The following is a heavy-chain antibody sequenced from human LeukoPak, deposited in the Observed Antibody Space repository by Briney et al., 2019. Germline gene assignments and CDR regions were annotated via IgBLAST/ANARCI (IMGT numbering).Heavy chain of an antibody. V-gene: IGHV3-30-3*01. Sequence: GGSLRLSCAASGFTFSTYPMHWVRQAPGKGLEWVAVMSFDGDSEYYSDSVRGRFTVSRDNAKNSLYLQMNSLRAEDTAVYYCARDRSSSWYFLDYYYYYMDVWGKGTTVTVSS. D-gene: IGHD6-13*01. J-gene: IGHJ6*03. CDR2: MSFDGDSE. CDR3: ARDRSSSWYFLDYYYYYMDV. CDR1: GFTFSTYP.